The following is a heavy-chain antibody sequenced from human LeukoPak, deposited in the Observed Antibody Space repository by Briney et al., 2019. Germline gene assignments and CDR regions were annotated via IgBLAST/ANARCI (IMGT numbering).Heavy chain of an antibody. D-gene: IGHD3-10*01. CDR2: INPNSGGT. Sequence: GESLKISCKGSGYSFTSYAMNWVRQAPGQGLEWMGWINPNSGGTNFAQKFQGRVTMTRDTSMSTAYIELNRLRSDDTAVYYCARASYYYGSGSYYYFDYWGQGTLVTVSS. V-gene: IGHV1-2*02. CDR3: ARASYYYGSGSYYYFDY. CDR1: GYSFTSYA. J-gene: IGHJ4*02.